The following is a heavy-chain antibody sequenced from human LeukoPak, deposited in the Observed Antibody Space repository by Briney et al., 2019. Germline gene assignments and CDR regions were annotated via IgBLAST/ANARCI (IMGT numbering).Heavy chain of an antibody. CDR2: ISGSGGST. J-gene: IGHJ3*02. D-gene: IGHD3-9*01. CDR1: GFTFSSYA. Sequence: GGSLRLSCAASGFTFSSYAMSWVRQAPGKGLEWVSAISGSGGSTYYADSVKGRFTISRDNSKNTLYLQMNSLRAEDTAVYYCAKAGHYDILTGYLDDAFDIWGQGTTVTVSS. CDR3: AKAGHYDILTGYLDDAFDI. V-gene: IGHV3-23*01.